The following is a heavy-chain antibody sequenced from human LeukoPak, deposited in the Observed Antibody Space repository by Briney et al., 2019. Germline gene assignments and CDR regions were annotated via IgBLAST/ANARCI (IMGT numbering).Heavy chain of an antibody. V-gene: IGHV4-59*08. CDR3: ARHEDWNYVSPTFDY. CDR1: GGSISSYY. Sequence: SETLSLTCTVSGGSISSYYWSWLRQPPGKGLEWIGYIYYSGSTNYNPSLKSRVTISVDTSKNQFSLKLSSVTAADTAVYYCARHEDWNYVSPTFDYWGQGTLVTVSS. D-gene: IGHD1-7*01. J-gene: IGHJ4*02. CDR2: IYYSGST.